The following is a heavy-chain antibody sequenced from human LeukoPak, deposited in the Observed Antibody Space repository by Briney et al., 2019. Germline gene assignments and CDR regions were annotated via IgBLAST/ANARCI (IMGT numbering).Heavy chain of an antibody. D-gene: IGHD6-19*01. CDR1: GGSISSSSYY. CDR2: IYYSGST. J-gene: IGHJ4*02. CDR3: ARGIAVAGHPVFDH. Sequence: SETLSLTCTVSGGSISSSSYYWGWIRQPPGKGLEWIGSIYYSGSTNYNPSLKSRVTISVDTSKNQFSLKLSSVTAADTAVYYCARGIAVAGHPVFDHWGQGTLVTVSS. V-gene: IGHV4-39*07.